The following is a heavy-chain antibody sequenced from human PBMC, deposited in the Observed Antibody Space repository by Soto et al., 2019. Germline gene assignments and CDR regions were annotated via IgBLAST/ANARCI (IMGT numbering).Heavy chain of an antibody. CDR3: ARTRGYCDLPRTYYYAMDV. CDR1: GYTFTSYG. V-gene: IGHV1-18*01. Sequence: QVQLVQSGAEVKKPGASVKVSCKASGYTFTSYGVSWVRHAPGQGLEWMGWSSAYNGNTNYAQKLQGRVPMTTYTTTSTAYVALRRLRSADTAVYYCARTRGYCDLPRTYYYAMDVGGQGTTVTFSS. CDR2: SSAYNGNT. D-gene: IGHD3-3*01. J-gene: IGHJ6*02.